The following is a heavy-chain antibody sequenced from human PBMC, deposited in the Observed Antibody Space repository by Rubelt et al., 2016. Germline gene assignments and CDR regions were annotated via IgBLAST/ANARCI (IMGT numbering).Heavy chain of an antibody. CDR2: ISSSSSTI. Sequence: VQLVESGGGLVRPGGSLRLSCAASGFTFSDYYMNWIRQAPGKGLEWVSYISSSSSTIYYADSVKGRFTISRAKAKNSLYLQMNSLGAEDTAVYYCAKDWVVPAAIYLYYGMDVWGQGTTVTVSS. V-gene: IGHV3-11*04. CDR1: GFTFSDYY. J-gene: IGHJ6*02. D-gene: IGHD2-2*01. CDR3: AKDWVVPAAIYLYYGMDV.